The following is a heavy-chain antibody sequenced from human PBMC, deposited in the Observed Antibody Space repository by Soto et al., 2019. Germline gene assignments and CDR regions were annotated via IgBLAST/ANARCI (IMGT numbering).Heavy chain of an antibody. CDR3: VRTSLVVAAAPREEY. CDR1: GFTFSSYW. V-gene: IGHV3-74*01. J-gene: IGHJ4*02. D-gene: IGHD2-15*01. Sequence: EVQLVESGGGLDQPGESLRLSCAASGFTFSSYWMPWVRQAPGKGLVWVSRINSDGSSTSYAGSVKGRFTISRDNAKNTLYLQMNSLRAEDTAVYYCVRTSLVVAAAPREEYWGQGTLVTVSS. CDR2: INSDGSST.